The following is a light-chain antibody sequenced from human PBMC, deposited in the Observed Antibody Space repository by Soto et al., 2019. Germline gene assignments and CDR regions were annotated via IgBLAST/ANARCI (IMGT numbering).Light chain of an antibody. CDR1: QSISTY. Sequence: DIQMTQSPSMLSAAVGDRVTITCRASQSISTYLNWYQHKPGKAPKVLIYAVSSLQSGVPSRFSGSGSGTDFTLTITSLQPEDSATYYCQHSYGTPRTFGQGTKVDIK. J-gene: IGKJ1*01. V-gene: IGKV1-39*01. CDR3: QHSYGTPRT. CDR2: AVS.